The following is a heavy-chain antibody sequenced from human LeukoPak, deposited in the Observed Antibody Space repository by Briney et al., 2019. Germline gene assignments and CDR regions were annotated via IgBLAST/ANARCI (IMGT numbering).Heavy chain of an antibody. Sequence: ASVTVSSTSSAGTFNFYAIRGVREAPGQGLEWMGRIIPLFGTANYAKRFEGRVTITADKARRTAYMEVRRLRAGDKDVDYCGKGEVVGGDLDFWGQGTLVTVSS. D-gene: IGHD2-15*01. J-gene: IGHJ4*02. V-gene: IGHV1-69*06. CDR3: GKGEVVGGDLDF. CDR1: AGTFNFYA. CDR2: IIPLFGTA.